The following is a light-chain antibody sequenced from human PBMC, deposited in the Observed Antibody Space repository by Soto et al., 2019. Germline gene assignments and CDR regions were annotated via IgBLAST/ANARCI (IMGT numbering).Light chain of an antibody. V-gene: IGKV3-11*01. CDR2: DAS. J-gene: IGKJ3*01. Sequence: EIVLTQSPATLSLSPGERATLSCRASQSVSSYLAWYQQKPCQAPRLLIYDASNRATGIPARFSGSGSGTDFTRTISCLETEDFAVYYCQQRRGAFGPGTKVDIK. CDR3: QQRRGA. CDR1: QSVSSY.